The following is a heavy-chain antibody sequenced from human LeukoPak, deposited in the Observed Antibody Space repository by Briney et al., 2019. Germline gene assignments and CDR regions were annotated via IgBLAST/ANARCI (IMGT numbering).Heavy chain of an antibody. J-gene: IGHJ4*02. D-gene: IGHD1-26*01. CDR3: ARVHSGSYSGVYYFDY. V-gene: IGHV4-34*09. CDR2: IYYSGST. CDR1: GGSFSGYY. Sequence: SETLSLTCAVYGGSFSGYYWSWIRQPPGKGLEWIGYIYYSGSTYYNPSLKSRVTISVDTSKNQFSLKLSSVTAADTAVYYCARVHSGSYSGVYYFDYWGQGTLVTVSS.